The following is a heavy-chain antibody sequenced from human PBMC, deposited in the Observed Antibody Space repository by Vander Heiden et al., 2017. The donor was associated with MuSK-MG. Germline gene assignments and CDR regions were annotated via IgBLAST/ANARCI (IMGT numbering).Heavy chain of an antibody. D-gene: IGHD1-20*01. CDR1: GVTFSSYG. CDR3: ARAYNWNDGDYGMDV. V-gene: IGHV3-33*01. CDR2: IWYDGSNK. Sequence: QVQLVESGGGVVQPGRSLRLSCAASGVTFSSYGLHWVRQAPGKGLEWVAVIWYDGSNKDYADSVKGRFTISRDNSKNTLYLQMNSLRAEDTAVYYCARAYNWNDGDYGMDVWGQGTTVTVSS. J-gene: IGHJ6*02.